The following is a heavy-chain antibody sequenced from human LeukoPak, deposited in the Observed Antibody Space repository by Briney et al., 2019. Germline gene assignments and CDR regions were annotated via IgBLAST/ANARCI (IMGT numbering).Heavy chain of an antibody. CDR2: IIPIFGTA. V-gene: IGHV1-69*05. Sequence: GASVKVSCKASGGTFSSYAISWVRQAPGQGLEWMGRIIPIFGTANYAQKFQGRVTITTDESTGTAYMELSSLRSEDTAVYYCARDDCSGGSCYSDYWGQGTLVTVSS. D-gene: IGHD2-15*01. J-gene: IGHJ4*02. CDR1: GGTFSSYA. CDR3: ARDDCSGGSCYSDY.